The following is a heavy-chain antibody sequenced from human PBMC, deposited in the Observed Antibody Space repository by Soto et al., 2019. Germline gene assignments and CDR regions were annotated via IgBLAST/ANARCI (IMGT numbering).Heavy chain of an antibody. V-gene: IGHV4-59*01. CDR1: GGSLSSYY. CDR3: ARLDEALDY. CDR2: IYNSRST. Sequence: SETLSLTCTVSGGSLSSYYWSWIRQPPGKGLEWIGYIYNSRSTNYNPSLKSRVSISVDTSKNQFSLKLSSVTAADTAVYYCARLDEALDYWGQGTLVTVSS. J-gene: IGHJ4*02.